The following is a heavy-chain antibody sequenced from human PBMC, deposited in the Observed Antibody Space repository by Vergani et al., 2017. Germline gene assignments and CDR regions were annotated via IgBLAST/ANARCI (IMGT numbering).Heavy chain of an antibody. D-gene: IGHD2-15*01. CDR2: TRNKANSYTT. Sequence: QLVESGGGLVQPGGSLRLSCAASGFTFSDHYMDWVRQAPGKGLEWVGRTRNKANSYTTEYAASVKGRFIVSRDDSESSLYLQMNSLQTEDTAVYYCFRARVCGGGRYTANMDVWGKGTTVTVSS. CDR3: FRARVCGGGRYTANMDV. J-gene: IGHJ6*03. V-gene: IGHV3-72*01. CDR1: GFTFSDHY.